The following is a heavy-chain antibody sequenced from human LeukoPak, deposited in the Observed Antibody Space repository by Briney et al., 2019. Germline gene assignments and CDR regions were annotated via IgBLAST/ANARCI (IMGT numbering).Heavy chain of an antibody. CDR1: GGTFSSYA. V-gene: IGHV1-69*13. CDR3: ARDAHSVDSSGYYAHY. Sequence: SVKVSCKASGGTFSSYAISWVRQAPGQGLEWMGGIIPIFGTANYAQKFQGRVTITADESTSTAYTELSSLRSEDTAVYYCARDAHSVDSSGYYAHYWGQGTPVTVSS. CDR2: IIPIFGTA. D-gene: IGHD3-22*01. J-gene: IGHJ4*02.